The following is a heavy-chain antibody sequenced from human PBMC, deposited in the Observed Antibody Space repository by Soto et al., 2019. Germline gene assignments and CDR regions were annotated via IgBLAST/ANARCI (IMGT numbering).Heavy chain of an antibody. V-gene: IGHV3-23*01. D-gene: IGHD2-2*01. CDR3: AKARGSSTPAPGSY. CDR1: GFTFSSYA. Sequence: SGGSLILSCAASGFTFSSYAMSWVRQAPGKGLEWVSAISGSGGSTYYADSVKGRFTISRDNSKNTLYLQMNSLRAEDTAVYYCAKARGSSTPAPGSYWGQGTLVTVSS. CDR2: ISGSGGST. J-gene: IGHJ4*02.